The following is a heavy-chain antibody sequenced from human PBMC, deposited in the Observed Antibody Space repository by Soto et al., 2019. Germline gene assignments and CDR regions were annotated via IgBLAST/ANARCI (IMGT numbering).Heavy chain of an antibody. V-gene: IGHV4-61*01. CDR3: ARDYGGMDV. D-gene: IGHD3-10*01. Sequence: PSETLSLTCTVSGGSVSSGSYYWSWIRQPPGKGLGWIGYIYYSGCTNYNPSLKSRVTISVDTSKNQFSLKLSSVTAADTAVYYCARDYGGMDVWGQGTTVTVSS. J-gene: IGHJ6*02. CDR2: IYYSGCT. CDR1: GGSVSSGSYY.